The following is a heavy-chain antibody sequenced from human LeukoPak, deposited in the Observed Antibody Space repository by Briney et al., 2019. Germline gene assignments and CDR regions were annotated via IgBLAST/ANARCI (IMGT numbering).Heavy chain of an antibody. CDR1: GYTFTGYY. CDR2: INPNSGGT. D-gene: IGHD3-9*01. J-gene: IGHJ4*02. V-gene: IGHV1-2*02. CDR3: ARYRDYDILTGYSP. Sequence: GASVKVSCKASGYTFTGYYMHWVRQAPGQGLEWTGWINPNSGGTNYAQKFQGRVTMTRDTSISTAYMELSRLRSDDTAVYYCARYRDYDILTGYSPWGQGTLVTVSS.